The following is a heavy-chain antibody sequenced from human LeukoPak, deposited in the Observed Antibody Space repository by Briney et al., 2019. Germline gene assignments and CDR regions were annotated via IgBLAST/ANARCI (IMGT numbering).Heavy chain of an antibody. V-gene: IGHV1-8*01. D-gene: IGHD3-10*01. CDR3: GRPLQRGSWTQRALDY. CDR2: MNPNSGNA. CDR1: GYTLTSYD. J-gene: IGHJ4*02. Sequence: ASVKVSCTASGYTLTSYDISWVRQATGQGLEWMGWMNPNSGNAGYAQRFQGRVTMTRNNSISTAYMELTSLRSEDTAVYYCGRPLQRGSWTQRALDYWGQGTLVTVSS.